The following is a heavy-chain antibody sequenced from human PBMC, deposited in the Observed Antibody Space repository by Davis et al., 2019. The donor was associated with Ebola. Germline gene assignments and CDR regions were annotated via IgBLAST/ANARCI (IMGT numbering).Heavy chain of an antibody. CDR1: GFTFSSYA. CDR3: AKSPAEDDYEDY. J-gene: IGHJ4*02. Sequence: GESLKISCAASGFTFSSYAMSWVRQAPGKGLEWVSAISGSGGSTYYADSVKGRFTISRDNSKNTLYLQMNSLRAEDTAVYYCAKSPAEDDYEDYWGQGTLVTVSS. CDR2: ISGSGGST. D-gene: IGHD4-17*01. V-gene: IGHV3-23*01.